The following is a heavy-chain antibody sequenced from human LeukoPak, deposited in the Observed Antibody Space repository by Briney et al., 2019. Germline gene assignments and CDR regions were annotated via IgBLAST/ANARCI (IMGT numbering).Heavy chain of an antibody. J-gene: IGHJ5*02. D-gene: IGHD3-10*01. CDR3: ARDFYYGSGSYYNLNWFDP. CDR2: ISAYNGNT. CDR1: GYIFTSYG. Sequence: GASVKVSCKASGYIFTSYGISWVRQAPGQGLEWMGWISAYNGNTNYAQKLQGRVTMTTDTSTSTAYMELRSLRSDDTAVYYCARDFYYGSGSYYNLNWFDPWGQGTLVTVSS. V-gene: IGHV1-18*01.